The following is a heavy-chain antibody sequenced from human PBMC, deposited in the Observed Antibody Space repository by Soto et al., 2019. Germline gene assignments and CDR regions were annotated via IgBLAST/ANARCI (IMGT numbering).Heavy chain of an antibody. CDR1: GFTLSGAS. D-gene: IGHD3-9*01. Sequence: EVQLVESGGGLVKPGGSLRLSCAASGFTLSGASMSWVRQAPGKGLEWVGRSKRESDGGTTDYAAPVKDRFIISRDDSKDTLYLQMNSLKTVDTAMYSCTTLKSLWGQGTLVTVS. CDR3: TTLKSL. V-gene: IGHV3-15*01. CDR2: SKRESDGGTT. J-gene: IGHJ4*02.